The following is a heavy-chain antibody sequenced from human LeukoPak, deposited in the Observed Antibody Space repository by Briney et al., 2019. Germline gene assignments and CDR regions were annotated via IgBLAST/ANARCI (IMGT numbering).Heavy chain of an antibody. Sequence: GGSLRLSCAASGFNFIDYTMNWVRQAPGKGLEWVSSISSSSSYIYYADSVKGRFTISRDNAKNSLYLQMNSLRAEDTAVYYCAKDRSGSYIGGLDYWGQGTLVTVSS. V-gene: IGHV3-21*01. J-gene: IGHJ4*02. CDR1: GFNFIDYT. D-gene: IGHD1-26*01. CDR2: ISSSSSYI. CDR3: AKDRSGSYIGGLDY.